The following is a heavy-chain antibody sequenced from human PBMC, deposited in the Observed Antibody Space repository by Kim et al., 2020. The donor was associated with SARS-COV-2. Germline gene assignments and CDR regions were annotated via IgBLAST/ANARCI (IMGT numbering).Heavy chain of an antibody. CDR2: IYYSGST. Sequence: SETLSLTCTVSGGSISSYYWSWIRQPPGKGLEWIGYIYYSGSTNYNPSLKSRVTISVDTSKNQFSLKLSSVTAADTAVYYCARAYYHGMDVWGQGTTVTVSS. CDR1: GGSISSYY. V-gene: IGHV4-59*01. CDR3: ARAYYHGMDV. J-gene: IGHJ6*02.